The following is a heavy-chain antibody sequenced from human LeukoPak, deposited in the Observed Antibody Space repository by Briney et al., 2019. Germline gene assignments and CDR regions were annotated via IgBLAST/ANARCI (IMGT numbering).Heavy chain of an antibody. Sequence: ASVKVSCKASGGTFSSYAISWVRQAPGQGLEWMEIINPSGGSTSYAQKFQGRVTMTRDTSTSTVYRELSSLRSEDTAVYYCASTRGWFDPWGQGTLVSVSS. V-gene: IGHV1-46*01. J-gene: IGHJ5*02. CDR1: GGTFSSYA. CDR2: INPSGGST. CDR3: ASTRGWFDP.